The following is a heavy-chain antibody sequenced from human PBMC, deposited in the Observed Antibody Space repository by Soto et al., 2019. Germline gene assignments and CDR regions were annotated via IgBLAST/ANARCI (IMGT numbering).Heavy chain of an antibody. CDR3: SRTPWDSIGYHCYSYDYGMHI. V-gene: IGHV4-59*01. Sequence: PSETLSLTCTVSSGSISSYYWSWIRQPPGKGLEWIGYIYYSGSTNYNPSLQSRVTISVDTSKNQFSLKLSSVTAADTAVYYCSRTPWDSIGYHCYSYDYGMHIWGLGTTVTVSS. J-gene: IGHJ6*02. CDR1: SGSISSYY. D-gene: IGHD3-22*01. CDR2: IYYSGST.